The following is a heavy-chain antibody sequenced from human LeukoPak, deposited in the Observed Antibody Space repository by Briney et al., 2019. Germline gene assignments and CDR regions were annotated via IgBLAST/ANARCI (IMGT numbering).Heavy chain of an antibody. CDR1: GGSFSGYY. CDR2: INHSGST. V-gene: IGHV4-34*01. D-gene: IGHD2-2*02. CDR3: ARDCSTSCYTGLYYYGMDV. Sequence: SETLSLTCAVYGGSFSGYYWSWIRQPPGKGLEWIGEINHSGSTNYNPSLKSRVTISVDTSKNQFSLKLSSVTAADTAVYYCARDCSTSCYTGLYYYGMDVWGQGTTVTVSS. J-gene: IGHJ6*02.